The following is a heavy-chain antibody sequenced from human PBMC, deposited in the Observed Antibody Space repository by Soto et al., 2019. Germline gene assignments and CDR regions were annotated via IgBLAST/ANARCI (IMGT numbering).Heavy chain of an antibody. Sequence: VQLVESGGGVVQPGRSLRLSCAASGFTFSSYGMHWVRQAPGKGLEWVAVIWYDGSNKYYADSVKGRFTISRDNSKNTLYLQMNSLRAEDTAVYYCARVSEDDWYFDLWGRGTLVTVSS. CDR2: IWYDGSNK. CDR3: ARVSEDDWYFDL. J-gene: IGHJ2*01. CDR1: GFTFSSYG. V-gene: IGHV3-33*01.